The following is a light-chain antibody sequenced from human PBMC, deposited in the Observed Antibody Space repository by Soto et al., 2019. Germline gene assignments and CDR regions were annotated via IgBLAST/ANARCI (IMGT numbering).Light chain of an antibody. CDR1: SSNIGSNT. Sequence: QSVLTQPPSASGTPGQRVTISCSGTSSNIGSNTVSWYQQFPGTAPKLLIYSNNRRPSGVPDRFSGSKSGTSASLAISGLQSEDEADYYCAAWDDSLNGPVFGGGTKLTVL. V-gene: IGLV1-44*01. CDR3: AAWDDSLNGPV. CDR2: SNN. J-gene: IGLJ2*01.